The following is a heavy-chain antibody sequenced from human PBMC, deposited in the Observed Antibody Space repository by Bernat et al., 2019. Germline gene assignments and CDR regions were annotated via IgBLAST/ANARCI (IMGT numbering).Heavy chain of an antibody. V-gene: IGHV3-21*01. Sequence: EVQLVESGGGLVKPGGSLRLSCAASGFTFSSYSMNWVRQAPGKGLEWVSSISSSSYIYYADSVKGRFTISRDNAKNSLYLQMNSLRAEDTAVYYCARNRYSYGFLDAFDIWGQGTMVTVSS. CDR3: ARNRYSYGFLDAFDI. CDR1: GFTFSSYS. D-gene: IGHD5-18*01. CDR2: ISSSSYI. J-gene: IGHJ3*02.